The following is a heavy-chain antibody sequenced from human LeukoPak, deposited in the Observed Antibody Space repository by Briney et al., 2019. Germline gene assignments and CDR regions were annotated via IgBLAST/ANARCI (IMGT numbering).Heavy chain of an antibody. Sequence: ASVKVSCKASGDTLTVHNIHWMRQAPGQGLEWMGWIHPSSGARQYAQKFQGRVTMTRDTPISTAYMELSSLRSDDTAIYYCAVSVQAASIPAFDYWGQGALLTVSS. CDR3: AVSVQAASIPAFDY. CDR2: IHPSSGAR. V-gene: IGHV1-2*02. J-gene: IGHJ4*02. CDR1: GDTLTVHN. D-gene: IGHD6-25*01.